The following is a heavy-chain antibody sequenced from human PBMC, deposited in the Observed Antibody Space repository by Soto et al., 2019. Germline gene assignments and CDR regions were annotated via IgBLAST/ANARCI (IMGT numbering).Heavy chain of an antibody. CDR3: AHRVLRTVFGLVTATAIYFDF. D-gene: IGHD3-3*01. CDR2: IYWADDK. Sequence: QITLNESGPTQVKPRQTLTLTCTFSGFSLTTSGVGVGWNRQSPGQAPEWLALIYWADDKRYSPSLKSRLTITKDTSTNPVVLTMADLEPADTATYYCAHRVLRTVFGLVTATAIYFDFWGQGTPVAVSS. CDR1: GFSLTTSGVG. V-gene: IGHV2-5*02. J-gene: IGHJ4*02.